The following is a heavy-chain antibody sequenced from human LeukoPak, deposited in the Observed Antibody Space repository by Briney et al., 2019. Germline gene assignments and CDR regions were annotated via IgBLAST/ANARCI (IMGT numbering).Heavy chain of an antibody. D-gene: IGHD3-10*01. J-gene: IGHJ3*02. V-gene: IGHV4-59*01. CDR2: IYYSGST. CDR3: ARVTALNGSGTFLQFAFDI. CDR1: GGSISSYY. Sequence: SETLSLTCTVSGGSISSYYWSWIRQPPGKGLEWIGYIYYSGSTNYNPSLKSRVTISVDTSKNQFSLKLSSVTAADTAVYYCARVTALNGSGTFLQFAFDIWGQGTMVIVSS.